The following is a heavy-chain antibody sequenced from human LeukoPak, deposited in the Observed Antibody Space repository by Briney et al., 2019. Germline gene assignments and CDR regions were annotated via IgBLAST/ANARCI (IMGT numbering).Heavy chain of an antibody. Sequence: GGSLRLSCAASGFTVSSNYMSWVPQSPGKGREWVGRIRSKANSYATAYPASVKGTSTISRDDSKNTAYLQMNSLKTEDTAVYYCAAATFDYWGQGTMVTVSS. CDR3: AAATFDY. CDR2: IRSKANSYAT. D-gene: IGHD2-15*01. CDR1: GFTVSSNY. J-gene: IGHJ4*02. V-gene: IGHV3-73*01.